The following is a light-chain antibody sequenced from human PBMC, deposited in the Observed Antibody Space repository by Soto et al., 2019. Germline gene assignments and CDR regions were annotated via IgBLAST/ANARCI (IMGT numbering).Light chain of an antibody. Sequence: QSVLTHPASVSGSPGQSITISCTGTSSDVGGYNYVSWYQQHPGKAPKLMIYEVSNRPSGVSNRFSGSKSGNTASLTISGLQAEDEADYYCSSSTSSSPLFVFGPGTKVTVL. J-gene: IGLJ1*01. V-gene: IGLV2-14*01. CDR3: SSSTSSSPLFV. CDR1: SSDVGGYNY. CDR2: EVS.